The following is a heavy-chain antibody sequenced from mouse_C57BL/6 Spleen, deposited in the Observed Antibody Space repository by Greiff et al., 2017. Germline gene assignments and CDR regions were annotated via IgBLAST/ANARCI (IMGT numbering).Heavy chain of an antibody. D-gene: IGHD2-2*01. CDR1: GYTFTDYN. V-gene: IGHV1-22*01. Sequence: EVQLQESGPELVKPGASVKMSCKASGYTFTDYNMHWVKQSHGKSLEWIGYINPNNGGTSYNQKFKGKATLTVNKSSSTAYMELRSLTSEDSAVYYCARWGYYWYFDVWGTGTTVTVSS. CDR2: INPNNGGT. CDR3: ARWGYYWYFDV. J-gene: IGHJ1*03.